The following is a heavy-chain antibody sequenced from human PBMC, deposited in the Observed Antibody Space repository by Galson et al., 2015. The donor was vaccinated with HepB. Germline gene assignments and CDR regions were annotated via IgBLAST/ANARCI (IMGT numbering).Heavy chain of an antibody. CDR2: ISSSSSYI. D-gene: IGHD4-17*01. V-gene: IGHV3-21*01. CDR1: GFTFSSYS. J-gene: IGHJ4*02. CDR3: ARDYLGVTNPREVDY. Sequence: SLRLSCAASGFTFSSYSMNWVRQAPGKGLEWVSSISSSSSYIYYADSVKGRFTISRDNAKNSLYLQMNSLRAEDTTVYYCARDYLGVTNPREVDYWGQGTLVTVSS.